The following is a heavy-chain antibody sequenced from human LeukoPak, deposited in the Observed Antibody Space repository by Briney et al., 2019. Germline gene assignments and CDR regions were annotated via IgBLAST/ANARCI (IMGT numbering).Heavy chain of an antibody. D-gene: IGHD5-12*01. J-gene: IGHJ5*02. CDR2: IIPIFGTA. CDR3: ASGSGIDYNRFDP. V-gene: IGHV1-69*05. CDR1: GGTFSSYA. Sequence: ASVKVSCKASGGTFSSYATSWVRQAPGQGLEWMGGIIPIFGTANYAQKFQGRVTITTDESTSTAYMELSSLRSEDTAVYYCASGSGIDYNRFDPWGQGTLVTVSS.